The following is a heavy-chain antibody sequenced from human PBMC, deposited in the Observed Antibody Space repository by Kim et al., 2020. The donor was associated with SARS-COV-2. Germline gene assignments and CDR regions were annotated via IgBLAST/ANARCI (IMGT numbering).Heavy chain of an antibody. D-gene: IGHD3-3*02. Sequence: SETLSLTCTVSGGSISSYYWSWIRQPPGKGLEWIGYIYYSGSTNYNPSLKSRVTISVDTSKNQFSLKLSSVTAADTAVYYCAREANFLASLGWYFDYWGQGTLVTVSS. V-gene: IGHV4-59*13. CDR1: GGSISSYY. CDR2: IYYSGST. J-gene: IGHJ4*02. CDR3: AREANFLASLGWYFDY.